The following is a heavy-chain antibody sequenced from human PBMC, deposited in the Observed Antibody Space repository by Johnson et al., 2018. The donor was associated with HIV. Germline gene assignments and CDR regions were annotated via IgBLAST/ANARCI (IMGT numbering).Heavy chain of an antibody. D-gene: IGHD1-26*01. V-gene: IGHV3-33*06. J-gene: IGHJ3*02. CDR1: GFTFSSYG. CDR3: AKDLTSFIVGANDAFDI. CDR2: IWFDGGKK. Sequence: QVQLVESGGGVVQSGRSLRLSCAASGFTFSSYGMHWVRQAPGKGLEWVAVIWFDGGKKYYADSVKGRFTISRDNSKNTLYLQMNSLRAEDTAVYYCAKDLTSFIVGANDAFDIWGQGTMVTVSS.